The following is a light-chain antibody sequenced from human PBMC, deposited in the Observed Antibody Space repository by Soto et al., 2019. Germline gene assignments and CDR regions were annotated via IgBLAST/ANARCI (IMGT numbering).Light chain of an antibody. CDR2: NNN. J-gene: IGLJ3*02. CDR3: SVWDDSLKGWV. V-gene: IGLV1-44*01. CDR1: NFNIGSHT. Sequence: QSVLTQPPSASGTPGQRVTISCSGSNFNIGSHTVNWYQQLPGTAPKLLMHNNNQRPSGVPDRFSGSKSGTSASLAISGLQSEDEADYSCSVWDDSLKGWVFGGGTKLTV.